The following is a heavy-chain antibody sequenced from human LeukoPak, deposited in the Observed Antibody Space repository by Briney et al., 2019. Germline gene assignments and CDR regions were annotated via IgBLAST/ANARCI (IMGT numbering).Heavy chain of an antibody. CDR1: GASIDSHSW. V-gene: IGHV4/OR15-8*01. J-gene: IGHJ4*02. Sequence: KPSETLSLTCAVSGASIDSHSWWSWVRQPPGKGLEGIGEIYHSGGANYKPSLKSRVTMSVDTSKNHFSLKLTSVTAADTAVYYCAYNRNFALDNWGQGTLVTVSS. CDR2: IYHSGGA. D-gene: IGHD1-14*01. CDR3: AYNRNFALDN.